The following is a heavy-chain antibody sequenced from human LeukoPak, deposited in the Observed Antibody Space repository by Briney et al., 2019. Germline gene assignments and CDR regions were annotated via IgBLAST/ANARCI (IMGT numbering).Heavy chain of an antibody. D-gene: IGHD3-3*01. Sequence: ASVKVSCKVSGYTLTELSMHWVRQAPGKRLEWMGGFDPEDGETIYAQKFQGRVTMTEDTSTDTAYMELSSLRSEDTAVYYCATDINDDFWSGYYGFDYWGQGTLVTVSS. CDR3: ATDINDDFWSGYYGFDY. J-gene: IGHJ4*02. V-gene: IGHV1-24*01. CDR1: GYTLTELS. CDR2: FDPEDGET.